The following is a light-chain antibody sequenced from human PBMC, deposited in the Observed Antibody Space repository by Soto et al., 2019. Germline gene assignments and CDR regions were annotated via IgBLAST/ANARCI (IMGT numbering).Light chain of an antibody. J-gene: IGLJ3*02. V-gene: IGLV2-14*01. CDR2: EVS. Sequence: QSALTQPASVSGSPGQSITISCTGTSSDVGGYNYVSWYQQHPGKAPKLMIYEVSNRPSGVSNRFSGSKSGNTASLTISGLQAEDEADYYCSSYTSSSFPWVFGGGTMLTVL. CDR3: SSYTSSSFPWV. CDR1: SSDVGGYNY.